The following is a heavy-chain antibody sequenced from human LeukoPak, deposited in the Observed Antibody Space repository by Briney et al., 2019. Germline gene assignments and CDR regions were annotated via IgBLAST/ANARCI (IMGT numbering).Heavy chain of an antibody. Sequence: ASVNVSCKASGYTFTSYDISGVRQAAGQGLEWVGWMNPNSGNTGYAQKFKGRVTMTGNTSINTAYMELSSLRSEDTAVYYCARGLRDSSGREYFQHWGQGTLVTVSS. D-gene: IGHD3-22*01. V-gene: IGHV1-8*01. CDR1: GYTFTSYD. J-gene: IGHJ1*01. CDR2: MNPNSGNT. CDR3: ARGLRDSSGREYFQH.